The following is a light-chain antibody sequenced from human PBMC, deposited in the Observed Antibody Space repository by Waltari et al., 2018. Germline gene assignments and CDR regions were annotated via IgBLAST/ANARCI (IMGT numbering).Light chain of an antibody. CDR2: GAS. V-gene: IGKV3-20*01. CDR3: QQYGNSPQT. CDR1: QSISNF. Sequence: EIVLTQSPGTLSLSPGERAALSCRASQSISNFLAWYQQKPGQTPRLLIDGASSRATGIPDRFSGSGSGTDFTLTISRLEPEDFAVYYCQQYGNSPQTFGQGTKVEIK. J-gene: IGKJ1*01.